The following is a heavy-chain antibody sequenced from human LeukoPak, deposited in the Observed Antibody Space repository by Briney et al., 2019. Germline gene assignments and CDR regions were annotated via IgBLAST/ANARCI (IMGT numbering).Heavy chain of an antibody. D-gene: IGHD6-19*01. Sequence: GGSLRLSCAASGLTFKNFAMSWVRQAPGKGLEWLAVSSGDEDSIHYADSVRGHFVISTDNSENTSYLHMNSLKAEDTAVYYCTIDLMTGFSSGWHFAYWGQGTLVTVSS. V-gene: IGHV3-23*01. J-gene: IGHJ4*02. CDR2: SSGDEDSI. CDR3: TIDLMTGFSSGWHFAY. CDR1: GLTFKNFA.